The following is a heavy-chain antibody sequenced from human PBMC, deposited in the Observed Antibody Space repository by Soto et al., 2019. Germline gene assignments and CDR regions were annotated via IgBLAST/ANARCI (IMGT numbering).Heavy chain of an antibody. CDR3: ARDIHVGRFCPTWFDP. CDR1: GFTSSSYG. Sequence: PGGSLRLSCAASGFTSSSYGMHWVRQAPGKGLEWVAVIWYDVSNKYYADSVKGRFTISRDNSKNTLYLQMNSLRAEDTAVYYCARDIHVGRFCPTWFDPWGQGTLVTRPS. CDR2: IWYDVSNK. J-gene: IGHJ5*02. V-gene: IGHV3-33*01. D-gene: IGHD2-21*01.